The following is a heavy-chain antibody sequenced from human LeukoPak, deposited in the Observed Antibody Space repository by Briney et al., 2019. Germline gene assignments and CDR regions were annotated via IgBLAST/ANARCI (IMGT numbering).Heavy chain of an antibody. V-gene: IGHV1-18*01. CDR1: GYTFTSHG. J-gene: IGHJ5*02. CDR3: ARDPSNTSGWKTWFDP. D-gene: IGHD6-19*01. Sequence: ASVKVSCKASGYTFTSHGISWVRQAPGHGLEWMGWISAYNGDTKYAQNLQGRVTLTTYTSTTTAYLELRSLRSNDTAVYYCARDPSNTSGWKTWFDPWGQGTLVTVSS. CDR2: ISAYNGDT.